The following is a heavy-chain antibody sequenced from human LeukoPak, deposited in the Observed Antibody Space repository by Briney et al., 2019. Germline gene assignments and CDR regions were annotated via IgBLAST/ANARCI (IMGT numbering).Heavy chain of an antibody. J-gene: IGHJ4*02. CDR3: ARGGRGWYSDY. CDR2: INPSAVST. D-gene: IGHD6-19*01. CDR1: GYTFSSYY. Sequence: ASVKVSCKASGYTFSSYYIHWVRQAPGQGLEWMGIINPSAVSTTYAQKFQGRVTMTRDTSTSTVYMELSSLRSDDTAVFYCARGGRGWYSDYWGQGTLVTVSS. V-gene: IGHV1-46*03.